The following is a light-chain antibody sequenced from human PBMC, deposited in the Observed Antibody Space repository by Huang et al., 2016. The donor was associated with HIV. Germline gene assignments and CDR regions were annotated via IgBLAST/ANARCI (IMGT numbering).Light chain of an antibody. CDR1: QAISNS. CDR3: QQYFTTPLA. V-gene: IGKV1-NL1*01. Sequence: IQMTQSPSSLSASVVDRVTITCRASQAISNSLVWYQQKPGKAPNLLLFAASRLDSGVPSRFRGSGSGTDYTRTISSLQPDDFATYYCQQYFTTPLAFGGGTKVEIK. CDR2: AAS. J-gene: IGKJ4*01.